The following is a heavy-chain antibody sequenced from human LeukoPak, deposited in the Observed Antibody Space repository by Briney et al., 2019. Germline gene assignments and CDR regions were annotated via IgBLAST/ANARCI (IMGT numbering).Heavy chain of an antibody. Sequence: GGSLKLSCAASGFTFSGSAMHWVRQASGKGLEWVGRIRSKANSYATAYAASVKGRSTISRDDSKNTAYLQMNSLKTEDTAVYYCTQQIVATNDYWGQGTLVTVSS. D-gene: IGHD5-12*01. J-gene: IGHJ4*02. CDR3: TQQIVATNDY. V-gene: IGHV3-73*01. CDR1: GFTFSGSA. CDR2: IRSKANSYAT.